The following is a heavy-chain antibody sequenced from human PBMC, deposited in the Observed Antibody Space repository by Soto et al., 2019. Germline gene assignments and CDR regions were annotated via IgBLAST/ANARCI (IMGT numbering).Heavy chain of an antibody. D-gene: IGHD3-10*01. V-gene: IGHV1-3*01. CDR2: INGGNGKT. J-gene: IGHJ4*02. CDR1: GYTFTVYA. CDR3: ARDFGRNYIAY. Sequence: ASVKVSCKASGYTFTVYAIFWVRQAPGQSLEWMGYINGGNGKTEYSQKFQDRVTITRDTSANTAYMELSSLRSEDAAVYYCARDFGRNYIAYWGQGTQVTVS.